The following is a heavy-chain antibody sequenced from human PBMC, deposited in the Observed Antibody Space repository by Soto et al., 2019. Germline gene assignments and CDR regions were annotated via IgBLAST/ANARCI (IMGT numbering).Heavy chain of an antibody. Sequence: GGSLRLSCAASGFTFSSYAMSWVRQAPGKGLEWVSVISGSGGSTYYADSVKGRFTISRDNSKNTLYLQMNSLRAEDTAVYYCAIRASYYDSSGYFDYWGQGTLVTVSS. CDR2: ISGSGGST. J-gene: IGHJ4*02. CDR1: GFTFSSYA. CDR3: AIRASYYDSSGYFDY. D-gene: IGHD3-22*01. V-gene: IGHV3-23*01.